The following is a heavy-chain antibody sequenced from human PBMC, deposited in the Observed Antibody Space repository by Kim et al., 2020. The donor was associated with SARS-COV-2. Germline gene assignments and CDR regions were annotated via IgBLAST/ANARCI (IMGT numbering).Heavy chain of an antibody. Sequence: ADSVKGRFTISRDNSKNTLYLQMNSLRAEDTAVYYCASGTYYYDSSGFQHWGQGTLVTVSS. CDR3: ASGTYYYDSSGFQH. D-gene: IGHD3-22*01. V-gene: IGHV3-53*01. J-gene: IGHJ1*01.